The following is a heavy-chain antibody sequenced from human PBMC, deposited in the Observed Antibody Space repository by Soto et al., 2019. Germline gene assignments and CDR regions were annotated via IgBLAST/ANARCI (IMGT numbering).Heavy chain of an antibody. D-gene: IGHD1-26*01. J-gene: IGHJ4*02. Sequence: QVQLVESEGGVVQPGRSLRLSCAASGFTFSSYGMHWVRQAPGKGLEWVAVIWYDGSNKYYADSVKGRFTISRDNSKNTLYLQMNSLRAEDTAVYYCASSGRYSNFDYWGQGTLVTVSS. CDR1: GFTFSSYG. CDR2: IWYDGSNK. CDR3: ASSGRYSNFDY. V-gene: IGHV3-33*01.